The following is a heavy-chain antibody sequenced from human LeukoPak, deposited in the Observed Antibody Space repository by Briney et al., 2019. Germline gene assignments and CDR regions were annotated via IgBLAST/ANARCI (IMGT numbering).Heavy chain of an antibody. V-gene: IGHV4-61*02. CDR2: IYTSGST. CDR1: GGSISSGSYY. D-gene: IGHD5-18*01. J-gene: IGHJ4*02. CDR3: ARGAIQLWPYHLDY. Sequence: SQTLSLTCTVSGGSISSGSYYWSWIRQPAGKGLEWIGRIYTSGSTNYNPSLKSRVTISVDTSKNQFSLKLSSVTAADTAVYYCARGAIQLWPYHLDYWGQGTLVTVSS.